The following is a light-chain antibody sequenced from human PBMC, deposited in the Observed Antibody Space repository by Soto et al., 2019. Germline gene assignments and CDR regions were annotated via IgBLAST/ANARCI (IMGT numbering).Light chain of an antibody. CDR3: QSYDSSSHWV. CDR1: SGSIASNY. V-gene: IGLV6-57*02. J-gene: IGLJ3*02. Sequence: NFMLTQPHSVSESPGQTVTISCTGSSGSIASNYVQWYQQRPGSAPTTVIYGDNQRPSGVPDRFSGSIDSSSNSASLTISGLKTEDEADYYCQSYDSSSHWVFGGGTKLTVL. CDR2: GDN.